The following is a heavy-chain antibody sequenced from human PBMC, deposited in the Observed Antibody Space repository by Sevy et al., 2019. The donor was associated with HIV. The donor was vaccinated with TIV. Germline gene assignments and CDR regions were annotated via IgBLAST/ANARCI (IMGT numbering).Heavy chain of an antibody. CDR2: LSWNSDTI. D-gene: IGHD3-10*01. J-gene: IGHJ4*02. Sequence: GGSLRLSCAASGFTFDDYAMHWVRQTPGKGLEWVSGLSWNSDTIGYADSVKGRFTISRDNAKNSLYLQMNSLRAEDTAFYYCAKDILGYYGSGSLNYLDYWGQGTLVTVSS. CDR1: GFTFDDYA. CDR3: AKDILGYYGSGSLNYLDY. V-gene: IGHV3-9*01.